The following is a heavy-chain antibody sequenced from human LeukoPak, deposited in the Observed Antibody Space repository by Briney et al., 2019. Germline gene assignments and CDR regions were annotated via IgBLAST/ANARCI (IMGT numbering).Heavy chain of an antibody. J-gene: IGHJ4*02. CDR2: VSRSGDST. CDR3: ARRWYSSSWSYFDY. D-gene: IGHD6-13*01. CDR1: GFTFNNHG. V-gene: IGHV3-23*01. Sequence: GGSLRLSCAASGFTFNNHGMTWVRQAPGKGLEWVSGVSRSGDSTYYVDSVKGRFTISRDNAKNTLYLQMNSLRAEDTAVYYCARRWYSSSWSYFDYWGQGTLVTVSS.